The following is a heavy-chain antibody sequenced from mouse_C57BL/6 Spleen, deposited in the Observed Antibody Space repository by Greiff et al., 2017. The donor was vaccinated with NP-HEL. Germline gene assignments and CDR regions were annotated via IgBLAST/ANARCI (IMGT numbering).Heavy chain of an antibody. Sequence: LQQPGAELVMPGASVKLSCKASGYTFTSYWMHWVKQRPGQGLEWIGEIDPSDSYTNYNQKFKGKSTLTVDKSSSTAYMQLSSLTSEDSAVYYCAIYYDYDTNYAMDYWGQGTSVTVSS. V-gene: IGHV1-69*01. CDR1: GYTFTSYW. CDR3: AIYYDYDTNYAMDY. J-gene: IGHJ4*01. CDR2: IDPSDSYT. D-gene: IGHD2-4*01.